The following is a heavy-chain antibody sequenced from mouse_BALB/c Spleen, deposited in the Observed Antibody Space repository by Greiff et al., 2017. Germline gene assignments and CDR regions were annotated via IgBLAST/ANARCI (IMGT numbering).Heavy chain of an antibody. Sequence: EVKLQESGGGLVQPGGSRKLSCAASGFTFSSFGMHWVRQAPEKGLVWVAYISSGSSTIYYADTVKGRFTISRDNPKNTLFLQMTSLRSEDTAMYYCARDGYSDAYWGQGTLVTVSA. V-gene: IGHV5-17*02. CDR3: ARDGYSDAY. CDR1: GFTFSSFG. D-gene: IGHD2-3*01. CDR2: ISSGSSTI. J-gene: IGHJ3*01.